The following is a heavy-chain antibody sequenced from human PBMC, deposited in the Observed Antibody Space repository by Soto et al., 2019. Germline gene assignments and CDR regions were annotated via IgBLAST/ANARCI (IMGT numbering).Heavy chain of an antibody. CDR2: IYKSATT. V-gene: IGHV4-30-4*01. Sequence: SETLSLTCSVSGDSISTVDYFWAWIRQPPGQALEYIGYIYKSATTYYNPSFESLVAISLDTSKSHFSLNVTSVTASDTAVYFCARGRYCLTGRCFPNWFESWGQGTLVTVSS. D-gene: IGHD2-15*01. CDR3: ARGRYCLTGRCFPNWFES. CDR1: GDSISTVDYF. J-gene: IGHJ5*01.